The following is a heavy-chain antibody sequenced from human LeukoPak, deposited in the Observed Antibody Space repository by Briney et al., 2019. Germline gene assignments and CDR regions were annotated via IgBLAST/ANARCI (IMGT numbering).Heavy chain of an antibody. J-gene: IGHJ4*02. CDR1: GYTFTCYY. D-gene: IGHD3-22*01. CDR2: INPNSGGT. V-gene: IGHV1-2*06. Sequence: ASVKVSCKASGYTFTCYYMHWVRQAPGQGLEWMGRINPNSGGTNYAQKFQGRVTMTRDTSISTAYMELSRLRSDDTAVYYCARPNVDSSGYWSYFDYWGQGTLVTVSS. CDR3: ARPNVDSSGYWSYFDY.